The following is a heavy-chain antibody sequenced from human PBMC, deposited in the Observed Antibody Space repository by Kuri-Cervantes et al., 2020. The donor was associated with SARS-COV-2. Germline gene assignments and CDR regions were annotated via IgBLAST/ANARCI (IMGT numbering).Heavy chain of an antibody. J-gene: IGHJ4*02. V-gene: IGHV4-61*09. CDR2: IYTSGST. CDR1: GGSISSGSYY. Sequence: SETLSLTCTVSGGSISSGSYYWSWIRQPAGKGLEWIGYIYTSGSTNYNPSLKSRVTISVDTSKNQFSLKLSSVTAADTAVYYCARPDWSGPAYYFDYWGQGTLVTVSS. CDR3: ARPDWSGPAYYFDY. D-gene: IGHD3-3*01.